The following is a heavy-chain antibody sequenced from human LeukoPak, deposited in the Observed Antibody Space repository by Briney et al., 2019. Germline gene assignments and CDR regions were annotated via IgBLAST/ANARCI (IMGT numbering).Heavy chain of an antibody. CDR2: ITSRDGTT. V-gene: IGHV3-23*01. CDR1: GFTFSIYA. Sequence: PGGSLRLSCEASGFTFSIYAMSWVRQTPGKGLQWVSSITSRDGTTYYADSVKGRFTISRDNSENTLYLRMSGLRAEDTAIYYCARDRPNYYGSDGHYYRRDGDHWGQGTLVTVSS. CDR3: ARDRPNYYGSDGHYYRRDGDH. D-gene: IGHD3-22*01. J-gene: IGHJ5*02.